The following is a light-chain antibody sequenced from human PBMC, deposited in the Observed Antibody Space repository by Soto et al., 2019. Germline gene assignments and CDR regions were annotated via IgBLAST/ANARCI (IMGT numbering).Light chain of an antibody. V-gene: IGKV1-6*01. CDR2: AAS. J-gene: IGKJ1*01. Sequence: AIQRTQSPSSLSASVGDRVTITCRASPGIRNELSWFQKRPGNDPTLLISAASRLQSGVPSRFSGIGSGTDFNLTISRLQTEEFATYYCLQEYDYTRTFGQGTRVDIK. CDR3: LQEYDYTRT. CDR1: PGIRNE.